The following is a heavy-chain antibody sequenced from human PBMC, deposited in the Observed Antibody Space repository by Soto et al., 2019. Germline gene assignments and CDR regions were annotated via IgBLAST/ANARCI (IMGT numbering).Heavy chain of an antibody. Sequence: GGSLRLSCSASGFTFSSYAMHWVRQAPGKGLEYVSAISSNGGSTYYADSVKGRFTISRDNSKNTLYLQMSSLRAEGTAVYYCVKGYNWNNHCWFDPWGQGTPVPVP. CDR3: VKGYNWNNHCWFDP. CDR2: ISSNGGST. J-gene: IGHJ5*02. D-gene: IGHD1-20*01. CDR1: GFTFSSYA. V-gene: IGHV3-64D*06.